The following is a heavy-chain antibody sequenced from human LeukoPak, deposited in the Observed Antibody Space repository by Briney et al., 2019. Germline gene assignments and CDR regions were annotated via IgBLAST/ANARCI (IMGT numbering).Heavy chain of an antibody. J-gene: IGHJ5*02. CDR3: ARGFLVWFGWFDP. D-gene: IGHD3-3*01. Sequence: SETLSLTCTVSGYSISSGYYWGWIRQPPGKGLEWIGSIYHSGSTYYNPSLKSRVTISVDTSKNQFSLKLSSVTAADTAVYYCARGFLVWFGWFDPWGQGTLVTVSS. V-gene: IGHV4-38-2*02. CDR1: GYSISSGYY. CDR2: IYHSGST.